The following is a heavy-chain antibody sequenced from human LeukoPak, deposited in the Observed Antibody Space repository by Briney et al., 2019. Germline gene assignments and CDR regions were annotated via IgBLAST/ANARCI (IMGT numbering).Heavy chain of an antibody. CDR1: GGTFSSYA. V-gene: IGHV1-69*05. CDR2: IIPIFGTA. J-gene: IGHJ6*03. D-gene: IGHD1-1*01. Sequence: VASVKVSCKASGGTFSSYAISWVRQAPGQGLEWMGRIIPIFGTANYAQKFQGRVTITTDESTSTAYMELSSLRSEDTAVYYCARFLGSSSGPNYYYYMDVWGKGTTVTVSS. CDR3: ARFLGSSSGPNYYYYMDV.